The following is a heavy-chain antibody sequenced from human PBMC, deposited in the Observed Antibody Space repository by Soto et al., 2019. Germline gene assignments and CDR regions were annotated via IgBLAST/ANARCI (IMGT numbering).Heavy chain of an antibody. CDR2: IYSGGST. CDR3: ARDRAYGAHFDY. D-gene: IGHD4-17*01. Sequence: GGSLRLSCAASGFTVSSNYMSWVRQAPGKWLEWVSVIYSGGSTYYADSVKGRFTISRDNSKNTLYLQMNSLRAEDTAVYYCARDRAYGAHFDYWGQGTLVTVSS. CDR1: GFTVSSNY. J-gene: IGHJ4*02. V-gene: IGHV3-66*01.